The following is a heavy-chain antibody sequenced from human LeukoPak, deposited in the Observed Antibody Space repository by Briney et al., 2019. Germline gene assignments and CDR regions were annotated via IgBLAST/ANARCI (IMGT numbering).Heavy chain of an antibody. CDR2: VYYNGNT. Sequence: SETLSLTCAVSGGPVGSSAFYWGWIRQPPGKGLEWIGSVYYNGNTFYSPSLKSRVAISVDTSKNQFSLNLTSVTAADTAVYYCGRHLNYYYYYYMDVWGKGTTVTVSS. CDR3: GRHLNYYYYYYMDV. CDR1: GGPVGSSAFY. J-gene: IGHJ6*03. V-gene: IGHV4-39*01.